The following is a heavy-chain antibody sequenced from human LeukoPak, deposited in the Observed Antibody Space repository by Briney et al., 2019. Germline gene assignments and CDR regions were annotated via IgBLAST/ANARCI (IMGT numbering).Heavy chain of an antibody. CDR2: IYHTGSA. Sequence: SETLSLTCTVSGGSITSSGYYWTWIRQPPGKGLEWIGYIYHTGSAYYNPSLKSRVTISVDKSMNQFSLKLSSVTAADTAVYYCASVKWDLSFDFWGQGILVTVSS. J-gene: IGHJ4*02. V-gene: IGHV4-30-2*01. CDR3: ASVKWDLSFDF. CDR1: GGSITSSGYY. D-gene: IGHD1-26*01.